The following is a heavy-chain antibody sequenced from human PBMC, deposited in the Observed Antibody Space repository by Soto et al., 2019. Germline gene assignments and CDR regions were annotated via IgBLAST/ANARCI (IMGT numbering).Heavy chain of an antibody. V-gene: IGHV1-18*04. CDR3: ARDLYSYGYYAMDV. CDR1: GSTFPTYG. CDR2: ISAYNGNT. J-gene: IGHJ6*02. D-gene: IGHD5-18*01. Sequence: QVHLVQSGAEVKKPGASGTVSCNTSGSTFPTYGISWLRQAPEQGLQWMGWISAYNGNTNYAQKLQGRVTMTTDTSTSTAYMELRSLRSDDTAVYYCARDLYSYGYYAMDVWCQGTTVTVSS.